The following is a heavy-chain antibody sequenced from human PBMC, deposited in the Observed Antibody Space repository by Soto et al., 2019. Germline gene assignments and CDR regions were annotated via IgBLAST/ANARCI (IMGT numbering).Heavy chain of an antibody. CDR3: AASGYSYGRYYYGMDV. CDR2: IIPIFGTA. J-gene: IGHJ6*02. D-gene: IGHD5-18*01. CDR1: GVTFSSYA. Sequence: SVKVSCKASGVTFSSYAISWVRQAPGQGLEWMGGIIPIFGTANYAQKFQGRVTITADESTSTAYMELSSLRSEDTAVYYCAASGYSYGRYYYGMDVWGQGTTVTVSS. V-gene: IGHV1-69*13.